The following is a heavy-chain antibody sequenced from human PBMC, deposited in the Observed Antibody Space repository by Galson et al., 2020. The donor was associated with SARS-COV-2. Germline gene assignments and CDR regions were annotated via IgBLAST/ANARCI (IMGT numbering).Heavy chain of an antibody. V-gene: IGHV3-23*01. CDR1: GFTFSSYA. CDR3: AKGPWERYYFGSGSVYFDY. D-gene: IGHD3-10*01. Sequence: GGSLRLSCAASGFTFSSYAMSWVRQAPGKGREWVSAISDSGGTTYYADSVEGRFTISRDNSKNTLDLQMNSLRAGDTAIYYCAKGPWERYYFGSGSVYFDYWGQGTLVTVSS. CDR2: ISDSGGTT. J-gene: IGHJ4*02.